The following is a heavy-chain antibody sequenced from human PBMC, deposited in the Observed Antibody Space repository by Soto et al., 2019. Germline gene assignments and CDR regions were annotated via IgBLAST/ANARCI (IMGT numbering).Heavy chain of an antibody. CDR1: ACSMSGYF. J-gene: IGHJ4*02. CDR2: VYDSGST. D-gene: IGHD6-13*01. CDR3: GRGWSSSWPY. V-gene: IGHV4-59*03. Sequence: XETLSLTCIVAACSMSGYFWGWVRQPPGKGLEWIAFVYDSGSTNYNPSLKSRVTVSVDTSNNQFSLELISVTAADTAVYYCGRGWSSSWPYWGQGTLVTVSS.